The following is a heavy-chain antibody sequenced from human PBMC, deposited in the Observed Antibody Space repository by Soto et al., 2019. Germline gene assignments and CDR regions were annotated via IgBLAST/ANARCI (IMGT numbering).Heavy chain of an antibody. V-gene: IGHV4-34*01. CDR2: INHSGST. CDR3: ARWVLWFGEQRRDGMDV. CDR1: GGSFSGYY. D-gene: IGHD3-10*01. J-gene: IGHJ6*02. Sequence: SETLSLTCAVYGGSFSGYYWSWIRQPPGKGLEWIGEINHSGSTNYNPSLKSRLTISVDTSKNQFSLKLSSVTAADTAVYYCARWVLWFGEQRRDGMDVWGQGTTVTVSS.